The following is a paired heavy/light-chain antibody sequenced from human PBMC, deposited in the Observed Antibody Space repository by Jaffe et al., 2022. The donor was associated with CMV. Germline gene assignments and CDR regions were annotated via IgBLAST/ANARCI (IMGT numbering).Light chain of an antibody. Sequence: VIWMTQSPSLLSASTGDRVTISCRMSQGISSYLAWYQQKPGKAPELLIYAASTLQSGVPSRFSGSGSGTDFTLTISCLQSEDFATYYCQQYYSFPWTFGQGTKVEIK. J-gene: IGKJ1*01. CDR1: QGISSY. V-gene: IGKV1D-8*01. CDR2: AAS. CDR3: QQYYSFPWT.
Heavy chain of an antibody. V-gene: IGHV1-24*01. CDR3: ATRGRVVVADRGDGAFDI. D-gene: IGHD2-15*01. Sequence: QVQLVQSGAEVKKPGASVKVSCKVSGYTLTELSMHWVRQAPGKGLEWMGGFDPEDGETIYAQKFQGRVTMTEDTSTDTAYMELSSLRSEDTAVYYCATRGRVVVADRGDGAFDIWGQGTMVTVSS. CDR2: FDPEDGET. J-gene: IGHJ3*02. CDR1: GYTLTELS.